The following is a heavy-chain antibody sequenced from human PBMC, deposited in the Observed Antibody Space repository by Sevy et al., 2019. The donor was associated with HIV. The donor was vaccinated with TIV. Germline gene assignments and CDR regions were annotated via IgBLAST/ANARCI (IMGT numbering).Heavy chain of an antibody. CDR2: ISAANGDT. CDR1: GYTFTSYI. J-gene: IGHJ4*02. V-gene: IGHV1-3*01. Sequence: ASVKVSCKASGYTFTSYIIYWVRQAPGQKPDCMGWISAANGDTKYSQKFQGRVTFTIDTSASTAYMVLSSLKSEDTAVYYCAKDFCSGGSCYSAFVYWGQGTLVTVSS. D-gene: IGHD2-15*01. CDR3: AKDFCSGGSCYSAFVY.